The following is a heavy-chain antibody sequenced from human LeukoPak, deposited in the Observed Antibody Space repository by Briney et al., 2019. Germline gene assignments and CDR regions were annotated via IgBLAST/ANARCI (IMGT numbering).Heavy chain of an antibody. J-gene: IGHJ6*03. D-gene: IGHD4-23*01. V-gene: IGHV3-7*01. Sequence: GRSLRLSCAACGFTFSSYWMSGVRHPRAKGLECVTNIKQHGSQKYYVDSVKGRFTISRDKAKNSLYLQMNSLRAEDTAVDYCARVTPRGGYYYYYYYMDVWGKGTTVTVSS. CDR3: ARVTPRGGYYYYYYYMDV. CDR2: IKQHGSQK. CDR1: GFTFSSYW.